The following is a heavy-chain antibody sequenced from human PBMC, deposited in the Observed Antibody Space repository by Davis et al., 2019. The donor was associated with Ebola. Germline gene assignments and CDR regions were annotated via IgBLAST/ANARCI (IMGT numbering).Heavy chain of an antibody. J-gene: IGHJ5*02. V-gene: IGHV4-34*01. CDR2: INHSGST. Sequence: SETLSLTCAVYGGSFSGYYWSWNRQPPGKGLEWIGEINHSGSTNYNPSLKSRVTISVDTSKNQFSLKLSSVTAADTAVCYCARARSWGAWFDPWGQGTLVTVSS. CDR1: GGSFSGYY. CDR3: ARARSWGAWFDP. D-gene: IGHD6-13*01.